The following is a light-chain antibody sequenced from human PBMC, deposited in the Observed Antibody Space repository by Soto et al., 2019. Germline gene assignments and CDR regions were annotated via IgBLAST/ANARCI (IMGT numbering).Light chain of an antibody. CDR3: QHRSDWPPWT. Sequence: EIVLTQSPATLSLPPGEGATLSCRASQSISSYLAWYQQKPGQAPRLLIYDASSRATGIPARFSGSGSGTDFTLTISSLEPEDFAVYYCQHRSDWPPWTFGQGTKVEIK. CDR1: QSISSY. J-gene: IGKJ1*01. CDR2: DAS. V-gene: IGKV3-11*01.